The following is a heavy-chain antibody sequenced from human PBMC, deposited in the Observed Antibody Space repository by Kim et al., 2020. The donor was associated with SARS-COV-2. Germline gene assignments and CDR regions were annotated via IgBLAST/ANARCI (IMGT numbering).Heavy chain of an antibody. CDR2: ISYDGSNK. CDR1: GFTFSSYG. J-gene: IGHJ6*02. V-gene: IGHV3-33*05. D-gene: IGHD6-13*01. Sequence: GGSLRLSCAASGFTFSSYGMHWVRQAPGKGLEWVAVISYDGSNKYYADSVKGRFTISRDNSKNTLYLQMNSLRAEDTAVYYCAREGFDSSSWYEGEGMDVWGQGTTVTVSS. CDR3: AREGFDSSSWYEGEGMDV.